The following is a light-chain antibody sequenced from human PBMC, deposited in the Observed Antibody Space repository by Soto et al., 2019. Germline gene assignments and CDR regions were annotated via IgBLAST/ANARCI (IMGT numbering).Light chain of an antibody. CDR2: EVT. CDR1: SSDVGNYNQ. J-gene: IGLJ1*01. V-gene: IGLV2-8*01. CDR3: SSYAGSNNLV. Sequence: QSVLTQPPSASGSPGQSVTISCTGTSSDVGNYNQVSWYQQHPGKAPKLMIYEVTKRPSGVPDRFSGSKSGNTPSLTVSGLQAEDEADYYCSSYAGSNNLVFGTGTKLTVL.